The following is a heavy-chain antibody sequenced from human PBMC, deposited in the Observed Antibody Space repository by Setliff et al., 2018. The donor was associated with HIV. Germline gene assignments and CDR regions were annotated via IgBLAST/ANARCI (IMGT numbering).Heavy chain of an antibody. CDR1: GYTFTDYA. Sequence: ASVKVSCKASGYTFTDYAMTWVRQAPGQGLEWMGWINTNTGNPTYAQGFTGRFVFSLDTPVSTAYLLISSLKAEDTAVYYCARDVARQRYDILTGYLDYWGQGALVTVSS. J-gene: IGHJ4*02. D-gene: IGHD3-9*01. V-gene: IGHV7-4-1*02. CDR2: INTNTGNP. CDR3: ARDVARQRYDILTGYLDY.